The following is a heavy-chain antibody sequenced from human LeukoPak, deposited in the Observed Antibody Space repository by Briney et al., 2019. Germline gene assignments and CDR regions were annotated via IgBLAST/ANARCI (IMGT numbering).Heavy chain of an antibody. CDR2: IYYSGST. Sequence: PSETLSLTCTVSGGSVSSDSYYWSWIRQPPGKGLEWLAYIYYSGSTNSNPSLQSRLTISLDTSKNQFSLKLSSVTAADTAVYYCATDNSYGSGSYYTWGQGTLVTVSS. J-gene: IGHJ4*02. V-gene: IGHV4-61*01. CDR1: GGSVSSDSYY. CDR3: ATDNSYGSGSYYT. D-gene: IGHD3-10*01.